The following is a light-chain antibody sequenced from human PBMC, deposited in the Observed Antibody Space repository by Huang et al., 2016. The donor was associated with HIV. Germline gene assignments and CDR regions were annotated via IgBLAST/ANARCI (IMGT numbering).Light chain of an antibody. Sequence: EIVLTQSPVTLSLSPGERATLSCRASQSISNYLALYQQKPGQAPRLLMYDASNRATDIPARFSGSGSGTDFTLTISSLEPEDFAVYYCQQRSNWFTFGGGTKVEIK. V-gene: IGKV3-11*01. CDR3: QQRSNWFT. J-gene: IGKJ4*01. CDR1: QSISNY. CDR2: DAS.